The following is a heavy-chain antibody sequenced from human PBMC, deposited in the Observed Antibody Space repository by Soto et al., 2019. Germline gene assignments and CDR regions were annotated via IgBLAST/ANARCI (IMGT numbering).Heavy chain of an antibody. J-gene: IGHJ4*02. CDR3: AKGSSTSRPYCFVY. Sequence: EVQLLQSGGGLVQPGGSLRLSCAASGFTFSNYAMSWVRQVPGKGLEWVSAITGDGGDTFHADSEKGRFAISRDNSKNTLHLQMNSLRADDSAVFYCAKGSSTSRPYCFVYWGQGPLVSVSS. D-gene: IGHD2-2*01. CDR2: ITGDGGDT. CDR1: GFTFSNYA. V-gene: IGHV3-23*01.